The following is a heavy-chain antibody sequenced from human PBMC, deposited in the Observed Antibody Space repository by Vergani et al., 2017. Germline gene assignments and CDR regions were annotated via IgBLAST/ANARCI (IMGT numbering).Heavy chain of an antibody. D-gene: IGHD5-18*01. CDR3: ARDVGTRGYSYGHYYYYYMDV. CDR1: GGTFSSYA. V-gene: IGHV1-69*01. Sequence: QVQLVQSGAEVKKPGSSVKVSCKASGGTFSSYAISWVRQAPGQGLEWMGGIIPIFGTANYAQKFQGRVTITADESTSTAYMDLSSLRSEDTAVYYCARDVGTRGYSYGHYYYYYMDVWGKGTTVTVSS. J-gene: IGHJ6*03. CDR2: IIPIFGTA.